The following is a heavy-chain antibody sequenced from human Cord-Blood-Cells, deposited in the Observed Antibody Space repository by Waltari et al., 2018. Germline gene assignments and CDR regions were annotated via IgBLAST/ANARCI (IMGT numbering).Heavy chain of an antibody. D-gene: IGHD2-15*01. CDR1: GYTFTSYG. V-gene: IGHV1-18*01. CDR3: SRDTLGGYCSGDSCYSSFDY. CDR2: TSGYNGDT. J-gene: IGHJ4*02. Sequence: QVQLVQSGAEVKKPGASVKGSCKASGYTFTSYGIIWVRQAPGQGLEWIGWTSGYNGDTNYAQKVQGRVTLTRDPSTRTDDMALRSLRSDETAGYYCSRDTLGGYCSGDSCYSSFDYGGQGTLETVSS.